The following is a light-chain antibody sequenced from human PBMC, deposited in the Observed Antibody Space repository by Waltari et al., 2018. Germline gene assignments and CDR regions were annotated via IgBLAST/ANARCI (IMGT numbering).Light chain of an antibody. J-gene: IGKJ1*01. Sequence: DIVMTQSPDSLAVSLGERATINRKSSLTLLYNPNNKTYLAWYQQKAGQPPKLVIYWASTRQSGVPDRFSGSGSGTDFTLTISGLQAEDVAVYYCQQYYNAPWTFGQGTKVEIK. CDR2: WAS. CDR1: LTLLYNPNNKTY. CDR3: QQYYNAPWT. V-gene: IGKV4-1*01.